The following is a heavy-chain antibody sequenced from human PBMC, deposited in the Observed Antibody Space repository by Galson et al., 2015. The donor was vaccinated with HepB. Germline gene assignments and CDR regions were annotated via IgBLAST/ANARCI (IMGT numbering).Heavy chain of an antibody. CDR1: GLTFSSYS. Sequence: SLRLSCTTSGLTFSSYSMNWIRQAPGKGPEWVSSFSSRGDYISNTDSVKGRFTISRDKGQDSLFLQMTSLRVEDTAVYYCARGRRATAGNGWFDPWGQGTLVTLSS. D-gene: IGHD6-13*01. V-gene: IGHV3-21*06. CDR3: ARGRRATAGNGWFDP. J-gene: IGHJ5*02. CDR2: FSSRGDYI.